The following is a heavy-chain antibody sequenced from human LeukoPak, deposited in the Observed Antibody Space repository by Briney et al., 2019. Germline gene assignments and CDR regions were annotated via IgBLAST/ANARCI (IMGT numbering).Heavy chain of an antibody. J-gene: IGHJ4*02. CDR1: GGSISSYY. CDR3: ARHPNYYDSSGYVDY. CDR2: IYYSGST. V-gene: IGHV4-59*08. D-gene: IGHD3-22*01. Sequence: SETLSLTRTVSGGSISSYYWSWIRQPPGKGLEWIGYIYYSGSTNYNPSLKSRVTISVDTSKNQFSLKLSSVTAADTAVYYCARHPNYYDSSGYVDYWGQGTLVTVSS.